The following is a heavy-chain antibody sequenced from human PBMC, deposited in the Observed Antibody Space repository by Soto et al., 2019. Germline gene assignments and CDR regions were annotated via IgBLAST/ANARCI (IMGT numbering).Heavy chain of an antibody. CDR1: GGTFSSYA. D-gene: IGHD6-19*01. J-gene: IGHJ2*01. CDR2: IIPIFGTA. Sequence: QVQLVQSGAEVKKPGSSVKVSCKASGGTFSSYAISWVRQAPGQGLEWMGGIIPIFGTANYAQKFQGRVTIXVDRSXXTAYMELGSLRSEDTAVYYCARGYSSGWYDWYFDLWGRGTLVTVSS. CDR3: ARGYSSGWYDWYFDL. V-gene: IGHV1-69*12.